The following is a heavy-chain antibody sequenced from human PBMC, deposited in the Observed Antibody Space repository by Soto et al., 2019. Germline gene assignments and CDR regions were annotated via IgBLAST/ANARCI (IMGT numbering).Heavy chain of an antibody. CDR1: GGSISSGGYY. V-gene: IGHV4-31*03. Sequence: PSETLSLTCTVSGGSISSGGYYWSWIRQHPGKGLEWIGYIYYSGSTYYNPSLKSRVTISVDTSKNQFSLKLSSVTAADTAVYYCATLSHTYYDILTGYLLGGMDVWGQGTTVTVSS. CDR3: ATLSHTYYDILTGYLLGGMDV. D-gene: IGHD3-9*01. J-gene: IGHJ6*02. CDR2: IYYSGST.